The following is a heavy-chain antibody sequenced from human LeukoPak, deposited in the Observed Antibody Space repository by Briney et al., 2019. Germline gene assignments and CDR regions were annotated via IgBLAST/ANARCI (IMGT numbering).Heavy chain of an antibody. Sequence: PSETLPLTCAVYGGSFSGYYWSWIRQPPGKGLEWIGEINHSGSTNYNPSLKSRVTISVDTSKNQFSLKLSSVTAADTAVYYCATRVVRGVINWWGQGTLVTVSS. CDR3: ATRVVRGVINW. V-gene: IGHV4-34*01. CDR2: INHSGST. CDR1: GGSFSGYY. J-gene: IGHJ4*02. D-gene: IGHD3-10*01.